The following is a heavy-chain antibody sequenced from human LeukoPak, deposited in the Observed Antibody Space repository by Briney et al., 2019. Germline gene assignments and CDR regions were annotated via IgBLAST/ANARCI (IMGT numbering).Heavy chain of an antibody. CDR2: IGGDSST. J-gene: IGHJ4*01. Sequence: GGSLRPSCEASGFTFSSYALSWVRQAPGKGLEWVAAIGGDSSTYYTGSVRGRFTISRDNSKNTVYLQMSSLRVEDTAVYYCAKKGSYSSGWYGGHYFDPWGQGTLVTVSS. CDR3: AKKGSYSSGWYGGHYFDP. D-gene: IGHD6-19*01. V-gene: IGHV3-23*01. CDR1: GFTFSSYA.